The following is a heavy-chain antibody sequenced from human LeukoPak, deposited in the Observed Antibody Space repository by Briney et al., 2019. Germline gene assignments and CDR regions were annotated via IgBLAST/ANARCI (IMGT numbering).Heavy chain of an antibody. CDR2: IKSRTDGGTT. D-gene: IGHD1-26*01. CDR3: TRDRFLVGASYYYYYYMDV. CDR1: GFTFSNAW. J-gene: IGHJ6*03. V-gene: IGHV3-15*01. Sequence: GGSLRLSCVTSGFTFSNAWVSWVRQAPGKGLEWAGRIKSRTDGGTTDYPGRVKGRFTISRDDSKSIAYLQMNSLKTEDTAVYYCTRDRFLVGASYYYYYYMDVWGKGTTVTVSS.